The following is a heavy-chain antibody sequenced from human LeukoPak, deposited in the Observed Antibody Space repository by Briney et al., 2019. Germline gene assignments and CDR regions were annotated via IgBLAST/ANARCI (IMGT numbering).Heavy chain of an antibody. CDR3: ARDINPFAY. V-gene: IGHV3-23*01. CDR1: GFTFRTYA. CDR2: ISGSGGST. J-gene: IGHJ4*02. Sequence: GGSLRLSCAASGFTFRTYAMNWVRQPPGKGLEWVSTISGSGGSTYYADSVKGRFTISRDNSKNTLYLQMNNLRAEDTALYFWARDINPFAYWGQGTLVTVSS.